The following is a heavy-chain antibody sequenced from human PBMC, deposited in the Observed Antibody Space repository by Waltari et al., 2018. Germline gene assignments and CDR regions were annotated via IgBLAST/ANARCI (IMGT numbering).Heavy chain of an antibody. CDR1: GYFISSGYY. CDR3: AKGEVEATFGGNWYDP. V-gene: IGHV4-38-2*02. Sequence: HVQLQESGPGLVKPSETLSLTCTVSGYFISSGYYWGWIRQPPGKGLEWIGSIYHSVRANYNASHTGRVTISVDTSKNQFTQKLSSVTAADTAVYYYAKGEVEATFGGNWYDPCGQGTLVTVSS. D-gene: IGHD1-26*01. J-gene: IGHJ5*02. CDR2: IYHSVRA.